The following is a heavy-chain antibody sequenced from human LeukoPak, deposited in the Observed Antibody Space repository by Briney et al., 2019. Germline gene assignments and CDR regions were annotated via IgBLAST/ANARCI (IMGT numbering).Heavy chain of an antibody. CDR2: ISTSGSS. Sequence: SETLSLTCTVSGGSISPYYWSFIRQPAGKGLEWIGRISTSGSSKYNPSLESRVTMSVDTSKNQFSLKVTSVTAAGTAMYYCARDRVSWHYFDYWGQGTLLTVSS. CDR3: ARDRVSWHYFDY. CDR1: GGSISPYY. J-gene: IGHJ4*02. V-gene: IGHV4-4*07. D-gene: IGHD5/OR15-5a*01.